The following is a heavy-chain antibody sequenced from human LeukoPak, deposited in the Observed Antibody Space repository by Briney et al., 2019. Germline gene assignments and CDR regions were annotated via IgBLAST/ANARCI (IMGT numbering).Heavy chain of an antibody. J-gene: IGHJ4*02. V-gene: IGHV1-24*01. Sequence: GASVKVSCKVSGYTLTELSMHWVRQAPGKGLEWMGGFDPEDGETIYAQKFQGRVTMTEDTSTDTAYMELSSLRSEDTAVYYCATGGYYDGSGSYKDYWGQGTLVTVSS. CDR3: ATGGYYDGSGSYKDY. CDR2: FDPEDGET. CDR1: GYTLTELS. D-gene: IGHD3-10*01.